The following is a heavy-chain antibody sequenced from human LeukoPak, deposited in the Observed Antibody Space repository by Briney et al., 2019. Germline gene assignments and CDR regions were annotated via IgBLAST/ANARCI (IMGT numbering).Heavy chain of an antibody. J-gene: IGHJ3*02. D-gene: IGHD3-10*01. CDR1: GFAFSSYD. CDR2: IGTAGDT. V-gene: IGHV3-13*04. CDR3: ARAYRGYYGSGSYYNDAFDI. Sequence: GGSLRLSCAASGFAFSSYDMHWVRQATGEGLEWVSAIGTAGDTYYPGSVKGRFTISRENAKNSLYLQMNSLRAGDTAVYYCARAYRGYYGSGSYYNDAFDIWGQGTMVTVSS.